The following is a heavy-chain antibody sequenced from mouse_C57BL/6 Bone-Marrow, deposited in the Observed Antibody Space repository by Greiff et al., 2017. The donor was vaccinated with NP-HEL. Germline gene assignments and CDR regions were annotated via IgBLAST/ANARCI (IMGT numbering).Heavy chain of an antibody. J-gene: IGHJ1*03. V-gene: IGHV1-55*01. CDR2: IYPGSGST. CDR1: GYTFTSYW. Sequence: QVQLQQPGAELVKPGASVKMSCKASGYTFTSYWITWVKQRPGQGLEWIGDIYPGSGSTNYNEKFKSKATLTVDTSSSTAYMQLSSLTSEDSAVYNCARCPNWDWYFDVWGTGTTVTVSS. CDR3: ARCPNWDWYFDV. D-gene: IGHD4-1*01.